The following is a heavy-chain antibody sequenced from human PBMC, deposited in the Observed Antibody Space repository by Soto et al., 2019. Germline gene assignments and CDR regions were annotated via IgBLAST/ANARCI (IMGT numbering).Heavy chain of an antibody. V-gene: IGHV4-31*03. D-gene: IGHD3-16*01. Sequence: QVHLQESGPGLVRPSQTLSLTCTVSGDSMATGGHYYNWIRQVPGKGLEWIGYVYYSGATHYTPSLRARATISRDTSKNQFSLRLISVTAADTALYYCARDKDLQPTVWGFWCQGIQVTVSS. J-gene: IGHJ4*02. CDR2: VYYSGAT. CDR3: ARDKDLQPTVWGF. CDR1: GDSMATGGHY.